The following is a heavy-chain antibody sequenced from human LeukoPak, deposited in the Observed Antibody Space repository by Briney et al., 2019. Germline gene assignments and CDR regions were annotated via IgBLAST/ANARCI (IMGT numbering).Heavy chain of an antibody. CDR1: GGSFGGYY. CDR3: ARGRVTMVRGRWFDP. D-gene: IGHD3-10*01. Sequence: PSETLSLTCTVYGGSFGGYYWSWIRQPPGKGLEWIGEINHSGSTNYNPSLKSRVTISVDTSKNQFSLKLSSVTAADTAVYYCARGRVTMVRGRWFDPWGQGTLVTVSS. CDR2: INHSGST. V-gene: IGHV4-34*01. J-gene: IGHJ5*02.